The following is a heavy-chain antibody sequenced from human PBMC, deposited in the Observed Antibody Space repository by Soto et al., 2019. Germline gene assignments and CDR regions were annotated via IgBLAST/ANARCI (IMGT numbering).Heavy chain of an antibody. Sequence: PSETLSLTCTGSDGSISSGAYYWSWIRQHPGKGLEWIGYIYYNGSAYYNASLGGRVTLSVDPSNSQSSLELRSVTAPDTAVYYCARQIPYSSGSYYFDFWGPGTLVTVSS. J-gene: IGHJ4*02. CDR3: ARQIPYSSGSYYFDF. CDR2: IYYNGSA. D-gene: IGHD6-19*01. CDR1: DGSISSGAYY. V-gene: IGHV4-31*03.